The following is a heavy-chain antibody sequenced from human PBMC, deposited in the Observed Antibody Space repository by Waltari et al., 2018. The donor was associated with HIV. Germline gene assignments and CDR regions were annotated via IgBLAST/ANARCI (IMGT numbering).Heavy chain of an antibody. J-gene: IGHJ4*02. D-gene: IGHD6-19*01. CDR1: GFTCRSYE. Sequence: EVQLVESGGGLVQPGGSLRLSCAASGFTCRSYEMNWVRPAPGKGLEWVSYISSSGSTIYYADSVKGRFTISRDNAKNSLYLQMNSLRAEDTAVYYCARASGWYRGPFDYWGQGTLVTVSS. CDR2: ISSSGSTI. V-gene: IGHV3-48*03. CDR3: ARASGWYRGPFDY.